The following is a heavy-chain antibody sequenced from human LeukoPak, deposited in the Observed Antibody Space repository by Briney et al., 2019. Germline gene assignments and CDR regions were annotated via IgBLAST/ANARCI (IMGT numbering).Heavy chain of an antibody. J-gene: IGHJ4*02. CDR2: ITSSGDGT. Sequence: GGSLRLSCAASGFTFSTYAMSWVRQAPGKGLQWVSSITSSGDGTYYADSVKGRFTISRDNSENMLYLQMNSLRAEDTAVYYCAKGRNYYDSSGPFDYWGQGTLVTVSS. CDR3: AKGRNYYDSSGPFDY. CDR1: GFTFSTYA. V-gene: IGHV3-23*01. D-gene: IGHD3-22*01.